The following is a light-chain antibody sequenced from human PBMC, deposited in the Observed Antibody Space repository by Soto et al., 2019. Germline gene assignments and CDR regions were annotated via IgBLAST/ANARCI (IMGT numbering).Light chain of an antibody. CDR3: QQTYSTPLT. CDR1: QSINTY. V-gene: IGKV1-39*01. Sequence: DIPMTQSPSSLSASVGDRVTITCRASQSINTYLNWYQQKPGKAPKLLIYAASNLQSGVPSRFSGSGSGTDFTLTISSLQPEDFATYYCQQTYSTPLTFGGGTKVEIK. J-gene: IGKJ4*01. CDR2: AAS.